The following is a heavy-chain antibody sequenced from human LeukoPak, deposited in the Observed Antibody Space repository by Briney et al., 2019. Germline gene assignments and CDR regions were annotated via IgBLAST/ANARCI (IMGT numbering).Heavy chain of an antibody. D-gene: IGHD3-10*01. J-gene: IGHJ4*02. CDR3: ASGSYGSGIFFDY. Sequence: ASVKVSCKASGGTFSSYAISWVRQAPGQGLEWMGRIIPILGIANYAQKFQGRVTITADKSTSTAYMELSSLRSEDTAVYYCASGSYGSGIFFDYWGQGTLVTVSS. CDR1: GGTFSSYA. CDR2: IIPILGIA. V-gene: IGHV1-69*04.